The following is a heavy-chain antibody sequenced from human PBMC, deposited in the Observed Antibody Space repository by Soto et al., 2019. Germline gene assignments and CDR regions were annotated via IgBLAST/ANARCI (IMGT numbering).Heavy chain of an antibody. CDR2: ISYDGSNK. J-gene: IGHJ4*02. CDR3: AREDYDSSGYSIFDY. CDR1: GVTFSSYA. Sequence: SLILSCAASGVTFSSYAMHLVRQAPGKGLEWVAVISYDGSNKYYADSVKGRFTISRDNSKNTLYLQMNSLRAEDTAVYYCAREDYDSSGYSIFDYWGQGTLVTV. V-gene: IGHV3-30-3*01. D-gene: IGHD3-22*01.